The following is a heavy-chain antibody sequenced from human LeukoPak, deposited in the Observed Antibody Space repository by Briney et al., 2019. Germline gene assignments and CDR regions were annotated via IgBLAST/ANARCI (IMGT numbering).Heavy chain of an antibody. Sequence: GGSLRLSCAASGFTFSSFSMNWVRQAPGKGLEWVAYISPSGTTTFYADSVKGRFTISRDNAKDSLYLQMTGLTAEDTAVFYCARDLPPRVISATNSPAAVPFDSWGQGTLVTVSS. CDR1: GFTFSSFS. CDR3: ARDLPPRVISATNSPAAVPFDS. J-gene: IGHJ4*02. D-gene: IGHD1-7*01. CDR2: ISPSGTTT. V-gene: IGHV3-48*01.